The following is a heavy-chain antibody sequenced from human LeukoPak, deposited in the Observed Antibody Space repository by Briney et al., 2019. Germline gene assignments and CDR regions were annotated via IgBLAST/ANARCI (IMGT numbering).Heavy chain of an antibody. CDR3: AKEYCSSTSCYFDY. CDR1: GFTFSSYG. V-gene: IGHV3-30*18. Sequence: PGRSLKLSCAASGFTFSSYGMHWVRQAPGKGLEWVAVISYDGSNKYYADSVKGRFTISRDNSKNTLYLQMNSLRAEDTAVYYCAKEYCSSTSCYFDYWGRGTLVTVSS. J-gene: IGHJ4*02. CDR2: ISYDGSNK. D-gene: IGHD2-2*01.